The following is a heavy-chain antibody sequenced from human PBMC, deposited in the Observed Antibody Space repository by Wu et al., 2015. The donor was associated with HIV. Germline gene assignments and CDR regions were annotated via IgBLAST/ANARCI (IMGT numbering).Heavy chain of an antibody. CDR1: GDTFSSYA. D-gene: IGHD2-2*02. CDR3: ARVGQDIVVVPAAKPFYYYYYMDV. J-gene: IGHJ6*03. V-gene: IGHV1-69*12. Sequence: QVQLVQSGAEVKKPGSSVKVSCKASGDTFSSYAISWVRQAPGQGLEWMGGIIPIFGTANYAQKFQGRVTITADESTSTAYMELSSLRSEDTAVYYCARVGQDIVVVPAAKPFYYYYYMDVWGKGTTVTVSS. CDR2: IIPIFGTA.